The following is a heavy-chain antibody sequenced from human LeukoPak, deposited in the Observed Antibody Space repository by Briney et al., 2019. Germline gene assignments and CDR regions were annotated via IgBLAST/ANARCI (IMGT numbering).Heavy chain of an antibody. V-gene: IGHV3-15*01. CDR3: SVVPADHRDYFDY. CDR1: GFTFSNAW. Sequence: GGSLRLSCAASGFTFSNAWMSWVRQAPGKGLEWVGLIKSKTDGGTTDYAAPVKGRFTISRDDSKNTLYLQMNSLKTEDTAVYYCSVVPADHRDYFDYWGQGTLVTVSS. D-gene: IGHD2-2*01. CDR2: IKSKTDGGTT. J-gene: IGHJ4*02.